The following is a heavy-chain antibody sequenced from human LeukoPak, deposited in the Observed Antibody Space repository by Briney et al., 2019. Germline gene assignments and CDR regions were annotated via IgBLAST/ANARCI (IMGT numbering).Heavy chain of an antibody. CDR1: GYTFTSYY. CDR2: INPSGGST. J-gene: IGHJ5*02. Sequence: ASVKVSCKASGYTFTSYYMHWVRQAPGQGLEWMGIINPSGGSTSYAQKFQGRVTMTRDTSTSTVYMELSSLRSEDTAVYYCARVGGYYGSGSYSSVDWFGPWGQGTLVTVSS. D-gene: IGHD3-10*01. V-gene: IGHV1-46*01. CDR3: ARVGGYYGSGSYSSVDWFGP.